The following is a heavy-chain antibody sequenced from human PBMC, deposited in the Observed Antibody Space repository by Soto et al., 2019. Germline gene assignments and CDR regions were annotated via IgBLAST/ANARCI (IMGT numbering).Heavy chain of an antibody. CDR3: ARQKVSRFYGEVDFFDY. CDR2: IYYSGST. Sequence: SETLSLTCTVSGGSISSSSYYWGWIRQPPGKGLEWIGSIYYSGSTYYNPSLKSRVTISIDTSNKHLSLHLSSVTAADTAVYYCARQKVSRFYGEVDFFDYWGLGTLVTVSS. D-gene: IGHD4-17*01. J-gene: IGHJ4*02. CDR1: GGSISSSSYY. V-gene: IGHV4-39*07.